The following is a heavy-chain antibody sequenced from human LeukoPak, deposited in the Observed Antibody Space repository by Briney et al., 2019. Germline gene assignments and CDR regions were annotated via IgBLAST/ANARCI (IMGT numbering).Heavy chain of an antibody. D-gene: IGHD3-22*01. CDR3: ARHHDYYDKAFDP. Sequence: SETLSLTCTVSGGSISSYYWSWIRQPPGKGLEWIGYIYTSGSTNYNPSLKSRVTISVDTSKNQFSLKLSSVTAADTAVYYRARHHDYYDKAFDPWGQGTLVTVSS. J-gene: IGHJ5*02. CDR1: GGSISSYY. V-gene: IGHV4-4*09. CDR2: IYTSGST.